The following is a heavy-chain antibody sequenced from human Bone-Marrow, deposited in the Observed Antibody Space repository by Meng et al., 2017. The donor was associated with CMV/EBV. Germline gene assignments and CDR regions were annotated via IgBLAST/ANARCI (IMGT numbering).Heavy chain of an antibody. V-gene: IGHV4-61*02. D-gene: IGHD1-26*01. Sequence: SFSSGSQYWSWIRQPAGKGLEWIGRISNSGKSTYSPSLKRRVSMSLDTSKKQFSLMLTSVTAADSAVYYCARDYSGSYLGDNWFDSRGQGTLVTVSS. J-gene: IGHJ5*01. CDR2: ISNSGKS. CDR1: SFSSGSQY. CDR3: ARDYSGSYLGDNWFDS.